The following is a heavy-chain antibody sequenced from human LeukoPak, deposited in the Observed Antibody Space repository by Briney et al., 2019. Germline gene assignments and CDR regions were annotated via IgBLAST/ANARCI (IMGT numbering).Heavy chain of an antibody. Sequence: GGSLRLSCAAYGFSFNTYGAHWIRQAPGKGLEWVANVQHIGGETYYVDSVKGRFTISRDNAKNSVYLQMNSLGADDTAVYYCATYSILNAREFRYWGQGTLVTVTS. V-gene: IGHV3-7*01. CDR2: VQHIGGET. J-gene: IGHJ1*01. D-gene: IGHD4-11*01. CDR1: GFSFNTYG. CDR3: ATYSILNAREFRY.